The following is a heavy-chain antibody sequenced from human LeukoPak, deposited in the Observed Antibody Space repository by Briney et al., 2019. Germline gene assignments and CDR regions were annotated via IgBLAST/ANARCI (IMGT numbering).Heavy chain of an antibody. D-gene: IGHD3-9*01. Sequence: PGGSLRLSCAAYGFTFSNYWMSWVRQAPGKGLEWVANIKQDGSEKYYVDSVKGRFTISRDNAKNSLYLQMNSLRAEDTAVYYCARGDILTAYYSADYWGQGTLVTVSS. J-gene: IGHJ4*02. CDR1: GFTFSNYW. V-gene: IGHV3-7*01. CDR3: ARGDILTAYYSADY. CDR2: IKQDGSEK.